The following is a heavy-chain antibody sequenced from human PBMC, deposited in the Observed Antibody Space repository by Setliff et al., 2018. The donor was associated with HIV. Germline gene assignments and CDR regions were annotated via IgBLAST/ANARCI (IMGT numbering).Heavy chain of an antibody. CDR2: INHSGRT. CDR1: GGSFSDNY. D-gene: IGHD3-16*02. CDR3: ARGSYYDYVWGNYRYTGFDY. J-gene: IGHJ4*02. V-gene: IGHV4-34*01. Sequence: SETLSLTCAVYGGSFSDNYWSWIRQSPGKGLEWLGEINHSGRTKYSPSLRSRVSISVDTSKNQFSLKLNSVTAADTAVYYCARGSYYDYVWGNYRYTGFDYWGQGTLVTVSS.